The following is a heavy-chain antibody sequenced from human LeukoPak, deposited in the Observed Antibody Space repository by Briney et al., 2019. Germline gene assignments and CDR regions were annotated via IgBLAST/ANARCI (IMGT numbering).Heavy chain of an antibody. V-gene: IGHV4-34*01. CDR3: ARRGYSYGV. CDR2: INHSGST. Sequence: SETLSLTCAVYGGSFSGYYWSWIRQPPGKGLEWIGEINHSGSTNYNPSLKSRVTISVDTSKNQFSLRLSSVTAADTAVYYCARRGYSYGVWGQGTLVTVSS. CDR1: GGSFSGYY. J-gene: IGHJ4*02. D-gene: IGHD5-18*01.